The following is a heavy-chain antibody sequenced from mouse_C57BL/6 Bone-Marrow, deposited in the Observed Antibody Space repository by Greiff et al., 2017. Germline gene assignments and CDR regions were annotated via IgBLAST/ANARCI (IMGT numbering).Heavy chain of an antibody. CDR3: ARNYSNWFAY. Sequence: QVQLQQSGAELVKPGASVKLSCKASGYTFTSYWMHWVKQRPGQGLEWIGMIHPNSGSTNYNEKFKSKATLTVDKSSSTAYMQLSSLTSEDSAVYYCARNYSNWFAYWGQGTLVTVSA. CDR1: GYTFTSYW. D-gene: IGHD2-5*01. V-gene: IGHV1-64*01. CDR2: IHPNSGST. J-gene: IGHJ3*01.